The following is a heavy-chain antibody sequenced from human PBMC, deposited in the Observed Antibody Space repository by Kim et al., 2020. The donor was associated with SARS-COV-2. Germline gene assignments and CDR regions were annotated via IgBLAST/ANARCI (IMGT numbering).Heavy chain of an antibody. D-gene: IGHD5-18*01. CDR2: ISGSGGST. CDR3: ARLRGYSYAPPGY. CDR1: GFTFSSYA. J-gene: IGHJ4*02. Sequence: GGSLRLSCAASGFTFSSYAMSWVRQAPGKGLEWVSSISGSGGSTYYADSVKGRFTISRDNSKNTLYLQMNSLTAEDTAMYTCARLRGYSYAPPGYWGQGTLVTVSS. V-gene: IGHV3-23*01.